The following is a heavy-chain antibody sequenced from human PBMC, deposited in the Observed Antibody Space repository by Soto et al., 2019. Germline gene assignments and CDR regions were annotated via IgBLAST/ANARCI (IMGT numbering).Heavy chain of an antibody. CDR1: GFTFSSYG. CDR2: IWYDGSNK. CDR3: ARDGGLAGSNNWFDP. D-gene: IGHD3-10*01. Sequence: GGSLRLSCAASGFTFSSYGMHWVRQAPGKGLEWVAVIWYDGSNKYYADSVKGRFTISRDNSKNTLYLQMNSLRAEDTAVYYCARDGGLAGSNNWFDPWGQGTLVTVSS. J-gene: IGHJ5*02. V-gene: IGHV3-33*01.